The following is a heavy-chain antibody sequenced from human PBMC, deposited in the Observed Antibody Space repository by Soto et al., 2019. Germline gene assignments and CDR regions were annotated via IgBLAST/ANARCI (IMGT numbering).Heavy chain of an antibody. CDR3: ARGVTTVTTIDY. D-gene: IGHD4-17*01. Sequence: AVSEGNIISRGGPCIWIKKPPGKGLEWIGYIYHSGSTYYNPSLKSRVTIPVDRSKNQFSLKLSSVTAADTAVYYCARGVTTVTTIDYWGQGTLVTVSS. V-gene: IGHV4-30-2*01. CDR2: IYHSGST. J-gene: IGHJ4*02. CDR1: EGNIISRGGP.